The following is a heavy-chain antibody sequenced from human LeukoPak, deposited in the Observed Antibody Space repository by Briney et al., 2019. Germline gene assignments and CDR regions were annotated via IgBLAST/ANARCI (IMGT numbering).Heavy chain of an antibody. Sequence: ETLSLTCTVSGASISSYYWSWIRQPPGKGLEWVANIKQDGSEKYYVDSVKGRFTISRDNAKNSLYLQMNSLRAEDTAVYYCARDIEAPGIAFDIWGRGTMVTVSS. V-gene: IGHV3-7*01. D-gene: IGHD6-13*01. J-gene: IGHJ3*02. CDR1: GASISSYY. CDR2: IKQDGSEK. CDR3: ARDIEAPGIAFDI.